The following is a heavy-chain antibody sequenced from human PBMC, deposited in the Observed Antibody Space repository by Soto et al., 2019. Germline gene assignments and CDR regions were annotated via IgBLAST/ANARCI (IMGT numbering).Heavy chain of an antibody. CDR2: INAGNGNT. CDR3: ARTGITTFGVVFYGMDV. J-gene: IGHJ6*02. V-gene: IGHV1-3*01. CDR1: GYTFTSYA. D-gene: IGHD3-3*01. Sequence: QVQLVQSGAEVKKPGASVKVSCKASGYTFTSYAMHWVRQAPGQRLEWMGWINAGNGNTKYSQKFQGRVTITRDTSASTAYMELSSLRSEDTAVYYCARTGITTFGVVFYGMDVWGQGTTVTVSS.